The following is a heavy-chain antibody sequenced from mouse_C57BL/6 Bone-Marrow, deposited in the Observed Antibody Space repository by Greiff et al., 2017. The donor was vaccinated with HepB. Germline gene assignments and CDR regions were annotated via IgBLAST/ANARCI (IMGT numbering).Heavy chain of an antibody. D-gene: IGHD2-3*01. V-gene: IGHV5-12*01. CDR3: ARHEVYDALMDY. CDR1: GFTFSDYY. Sequence: EVKVVESGGGLVQPGGSLKLSCAASGFTFSDYYMYWVRQTPEKRLEWVAYISNGGGSTYYPDTVKGRFTISRDNAKNTLYLQMSRLKSEDTAMYYCARHEVYDALMDYWGQGTSVTVSS. J-gene: IGHJ4*01. CDR2: ISNGGGST.